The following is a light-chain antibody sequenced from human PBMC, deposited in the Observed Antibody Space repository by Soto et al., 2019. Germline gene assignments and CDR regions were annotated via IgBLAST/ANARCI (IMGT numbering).Light chain of an antibody. CDR3: QQNNNTPPHT. J-gene: IGKJ4*01. Sequence: DIQMTQSPSSLSASVGDRVTITCRASQSISTYLNWYQQKPGKAPRLLIYAASSMQTGIPSRFSGSGSGTEFTLTISSLQSEDLAPYYCQQNNNTPPHTFGGGTKLEIK. CDR2: AAS. CDR1: QSISTY. V-gene: IGKV1-39*01.